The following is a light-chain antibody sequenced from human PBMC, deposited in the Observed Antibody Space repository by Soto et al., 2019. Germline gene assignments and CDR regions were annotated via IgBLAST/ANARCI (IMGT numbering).Light chain of an antibody. V-gene: IGLV2-14*02. CDR3: QVGDSGIDHAV. CDR2: EGS. CDR1: SSSVGSYNL. Sequence: QSALTQPASVSGSPGQSITISCTGNSSSVGSYNLVYWYQQHPGKAPKLRIYEGSKRTSGVSNRFSGSKSENTAPLSSTRVGSGDEADYYCQVGDSGIDHAVFGVGTKLTVL. J-gene: IGLJ2*01.